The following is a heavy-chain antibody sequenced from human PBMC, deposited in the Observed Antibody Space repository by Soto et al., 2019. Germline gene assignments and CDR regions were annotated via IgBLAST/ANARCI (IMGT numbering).Heavy chain of an antibody. CDR3: ARGFMITFGGVIAPYDAFDI. J-gene: IGHJ3*02. V-gene: IGHV1-18*01. D-gene: IGHD3-16*02. Sequence: QVPLVQSGAEAKKPGASVKVSCKASGYTFTSYGISWVRQAPGQGLEWMGWISAYNGNTNYAQKLQGRVTMTTDTSTSTAYMELRSLRSDDTAVYYCARGFMITFGGVIAPYDAFDIWGQGTMVTVSS. CDR1: GYTFTSYG. CDR2: ISAYNGNT.